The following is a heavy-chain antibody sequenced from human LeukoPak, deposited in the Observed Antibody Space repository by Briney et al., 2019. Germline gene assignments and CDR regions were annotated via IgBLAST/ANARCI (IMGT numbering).Heavy chain of an antibody. CDR1: GFTFSSYA. D-gene: IGHD2-8*01. V-gene: IGHV3-9*01. CDR2: ISWNSGSI. CDR3: AKDLNGGPSYYYYGMDV. Sequence: GGSLRLSCAASGFTFSSYAMHWVRQAPGKGLEWVSGISWNSGSIGYADSVKGRFTISRDNAKNSLYLQMNSLRAEDTALYYCAKDLNGGPSYYYYGMDVWGQGTTVTVSS. J-gene: IGHJ6*02.